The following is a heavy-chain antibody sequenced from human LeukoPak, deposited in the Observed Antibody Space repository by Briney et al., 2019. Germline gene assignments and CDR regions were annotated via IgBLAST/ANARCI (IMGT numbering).Heavy chain of an antibody. D-gene: IGHD6-13*01. CDR3: AREKVRQQLSSYYGMDV. V-gene: IGHV1-18*01. J-gene: IGHJ6*02. CDR2: ISVHNGNT. Sequence: ASVKVSCKASGYTFTTYGISWVRQAPGQGLEWMGWISVHNGNTNYAQKLQGRVTMTTDTSTSTAYMELRSLRSDDTAVYYCAREKVRQQLSSYYGMDVWGQGTTVTVSS. CDR1: GYTFTTYG.